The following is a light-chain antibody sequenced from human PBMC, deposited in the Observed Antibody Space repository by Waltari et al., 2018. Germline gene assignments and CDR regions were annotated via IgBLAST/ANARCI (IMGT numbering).Light chain of an antibody. J-gene: IGKJ4*01. CDR1: QSVSSNS. CDR3: QHYDSAVLT. Sequence: VLTHSPVTLYLSLGERAILPCRASQSVSSNSLVWYQQTPDKTPSLLIYGASSRATGIPERFSGSGSGTVFTLTISSLEPEDFAMYYCQHYDSAVLTFGGGTKVEIK. CDR2: GAS. V-gene: IGKV3-20*01.